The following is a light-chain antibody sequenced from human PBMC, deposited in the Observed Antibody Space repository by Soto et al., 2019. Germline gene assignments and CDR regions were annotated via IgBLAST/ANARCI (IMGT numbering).Light chain of an antibody. CDR2: RNS. Sequence: IVMTQTPLSSRVILGQPASISCRSSQSLVGSDGVTYLTWLQQRPGQPPRLLIYRNSARFLGAPDRFRGSGAGTDFTLEISRVEPEHVGIYYCMQAKDLPHTFGQGTKLEIE. V-gene: IGKV2-24*01. J-gene: IGKJ2*01. CDR1: QSLVGSDGVTY. CDR3: MQAKDLPHT.